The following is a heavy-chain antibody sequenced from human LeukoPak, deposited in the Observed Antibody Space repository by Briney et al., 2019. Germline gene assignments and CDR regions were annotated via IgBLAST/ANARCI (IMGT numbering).Heavy chain of an antibody. V-gene: IGHV1-3*01. D-gene: IGHD4-17*01. Sequence: GASVKVSCKASGYTFTSYAMHWVRQAPGQSLEWMGWINAGNGNTKYSQKFQGRVTITRDTSASTAYMELSSLRSEDTAVYYCARSDYGDYRYDYWGQGTLVTVSS. CDR3: ARSDYGDYRYDY. CDR1: GYTFTSYA. J-gene: IGHJ4*02. CDR2: INAGNGNT.